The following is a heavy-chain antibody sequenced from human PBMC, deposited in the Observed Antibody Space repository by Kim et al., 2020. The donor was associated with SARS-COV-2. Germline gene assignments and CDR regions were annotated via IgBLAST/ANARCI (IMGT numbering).Heavy chain of an antibody. CDR2: TYYRSKWYY. CDR1: GDSVSSKSAA. J-gene: IGHJ4*02. D-gene: IGHD6-19*01. V-gene: IGHV6-1*01. CDR3: VYSSGGGRDY. Sequence: SQTLSLTCAISGDSVSSKSAAWNWIRQSPSRGLEWLGRTYYRSKWYYDYAVSVKSRMTINSDTSKNQFSLRLNSVTPEDTAVYYCVYSSGGGRDYWGQGTLVTVSS.